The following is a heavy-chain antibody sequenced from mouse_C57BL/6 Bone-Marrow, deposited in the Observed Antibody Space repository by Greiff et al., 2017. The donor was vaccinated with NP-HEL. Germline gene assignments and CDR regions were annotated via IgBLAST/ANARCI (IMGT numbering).Heavy chain of an antibody. Sequence: VQLQQSGAELVMPGASVKLSCKASGYTFTSYWMHWVKQRPGQGLEWIGEIDPSDSYTNYTQKFKGQSTLTVDKSSSTAYMQLSSLTSEDSAVDYCARDAYYSNSYYYAMDYWGQGTSVTGSS. V-gene: IGHV1-69*01. CDR2: IDPSDSYT. CDR1: GYTFTSYW. D-gene: IGHD2-5*01. J-gene: IGHJ4*01. CDR3: ARDAYYSNSYYYAMDY.